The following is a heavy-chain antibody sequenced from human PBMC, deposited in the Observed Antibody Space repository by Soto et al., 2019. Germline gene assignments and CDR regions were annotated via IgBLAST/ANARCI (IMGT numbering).Heavy chain of an antibody. CDR2: INHSGST. Sequence: QVQLQQWGAGLLKPSETLSLTCAVYGGSFSGYYWSWIRQPPGKGLEWIGEINHSGSTNYNPSLKSRVTISVDTYKNQFSLKLSSVTAADTAVYYCARGSDYYGSGDHFDYWGQGTLVTVSS. J-gene: IGHJ4*02. V-gene: IGHV4-34*01. CDR1: GGSFSGYY. CDR3: ARGSDYYGSGDHFDY. D-gene: IGHD3-10*01.